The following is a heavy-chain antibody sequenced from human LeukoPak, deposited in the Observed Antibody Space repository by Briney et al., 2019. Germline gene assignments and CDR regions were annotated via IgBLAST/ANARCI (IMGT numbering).Heavy chain of an antibody. D-gene: IGHD4-23*01. Sequence: PSETLSFTCTVSGYSISSGYYWGWIRQPPGKGLEWIGSIYHSGSTYYNPSLKSRVTISVDTSKNQFSLKLSSVTAADTAVYYCARDDYGGNSGYNWFDPWGQGTLVTVSS. V-gene: IGHV4-38-2*02. CDR1: GYSISSGYY. CDR3: ARDDYGGNSGYNWFDP. J-gene: IGHJ5*02. CDR2: IYHSGST.